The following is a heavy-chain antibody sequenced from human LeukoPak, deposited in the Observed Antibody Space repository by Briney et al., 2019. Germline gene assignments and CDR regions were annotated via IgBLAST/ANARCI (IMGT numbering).Heavy chain of an antibody. J-gene: IGHJ4*02. D-gene: IGHD1-14*01. CDR3: ARARGNRFDY. CDR1: GYTFTSYG. V-gene: IGHV1-18*01. Sequence: ASVKVSCTTSGYTFTSYGISWVRQAPGQGLEWIGWISGHNGNTNYAQNLQSRVTTTADTSTSTAYMELRSLRSDDTAVYYCARARGNRFDYWGQGTLVTVAS. CDR2: ISGHNGNT.